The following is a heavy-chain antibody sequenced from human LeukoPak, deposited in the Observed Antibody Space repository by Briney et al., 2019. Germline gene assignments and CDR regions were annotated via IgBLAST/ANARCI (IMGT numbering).Heavy chain of an antibody. CDR1: GFTVSSNY. V-gene: IGHV3-53*01. D-gene: IGHD3-10*01. CDR2: IYSGGST. CDR3: ARDPMVRGGDY. Sequence: PGGSLRLSCAASGFTVSSNYMSWVRQAPGKGLEWVSVIYSGGSTYYADSVKGRFTISRDNSKNTLYLQMNSLRAEDTAVYYCARDPMVRGGDYWGQGTLVTVPS. J-gene: IGHJ4*02.